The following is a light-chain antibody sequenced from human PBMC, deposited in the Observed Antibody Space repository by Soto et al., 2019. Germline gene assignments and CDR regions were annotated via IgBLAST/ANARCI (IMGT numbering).Light chain of an antibody. Sequence: DIQMTQSPYSLSASVGDRVTITCRASQSISSYLNWYQQKPGKAPKLLIYAASSLQSGVPSRFSGSGSGTDFTLTISSLQPEDFATYYCQQSYSTPSTVGGGTKVDTK. CDR1: QSISSY. CDR2: AAS. CDR3: QQSYSTPST. J-gene: IGKJ4*01. V-gene: IGKV1-39*01.